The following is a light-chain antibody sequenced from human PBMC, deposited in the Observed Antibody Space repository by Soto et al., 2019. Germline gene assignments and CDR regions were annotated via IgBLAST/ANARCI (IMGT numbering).Light chain of an antibody. CDR3: CSYVGSSTSYF. Sequence: QSALTQPASVSGSTGQSITISCTGTSGDVGNYNLVSWYQQHPGKAPRLMIYEVNKWPSGVSNRFSGSKSGNTASLTISGLQAEDEADYYCCSYVGSSTSYFFGTGTKVTVL. V-gene: IGLV2-23*02. CDR1: SGDVGNYNL. J-gene: IGLJ1*01. CDR2: EVN.